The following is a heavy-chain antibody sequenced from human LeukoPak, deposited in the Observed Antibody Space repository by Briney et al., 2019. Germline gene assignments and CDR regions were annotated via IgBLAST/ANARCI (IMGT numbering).Heavy chain of an antibody. CDR2: ISSSSSYI. V-gene: IGHV3-21*01. CDR3: VRDWGYDSSGYWQKYFDT. J-gene: IGHJ4*02. CDR1: GFTFSSYS. D-gene: IGHD3-22*01. Sequence: GGSLRLSCAASGFTFSSYSMNWVRQAPGKGLEWVSSISSSSSYIYYADSVKGRLTISRDNAKNSLYLQMNSLRAEDTAVYYCVRDWGYDSSGYWQKYFDTWGXGTLVTVSS.